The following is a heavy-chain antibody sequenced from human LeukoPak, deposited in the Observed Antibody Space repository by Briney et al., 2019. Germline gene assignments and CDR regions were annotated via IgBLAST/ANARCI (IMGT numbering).Heavy chain of an antibody. CDR3: ARGAAQTGTTFDY. CDR1: GYTFTGYY. CDR2: ITPNSGGT. Sequence: ASVKVSFKASGYTFTGYYMHWVRQAPGQGLEWMGWITPNSGGTNYAQKFQGRVTMTRDTSVSTAYMELSRLRSDDTAVYYCARGAAQTGTTFDYWGQGTLVTVSS. V-gene: IGHV1-2*02. J-gene: IGHJ4*02. D-gene: IGHD1-7*01.